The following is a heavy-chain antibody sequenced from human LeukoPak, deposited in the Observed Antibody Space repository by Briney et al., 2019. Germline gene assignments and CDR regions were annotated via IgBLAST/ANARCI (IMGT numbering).Heavy chain of an antibody. V-gene: IGHV6-1*01. CDR2: TYYRSKWNY. CDR3: ARNSADLDF. Sequence: SQTLSLTCDLSGDTVSSKSSAWNWIRQPPSRGLEWLARTYYRSKWNYHYAVAVKSRLTINPDTSKNQFSLQLNSVTPEDTAVYYCARNSADLDFWGQGILVTVSS. D-gene: IGHD1-26*01. CDR1: GDTVSSKSSA. J-gene: IGHJ4*02.